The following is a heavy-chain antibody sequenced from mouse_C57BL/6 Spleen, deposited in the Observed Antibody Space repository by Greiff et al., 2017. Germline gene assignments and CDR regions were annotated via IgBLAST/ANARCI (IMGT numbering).Heavy chain of an antibody. CDR2: IDPSDCYT. CDR1: GYTFTSYW. D-gene: IGHD1-1*02. J-gene: IGHJ2*01. CDR3: ARGWAYFDY. Sequence: QVQLQQPGAELVMPGASVKLSCKASGYTFTSYWMHWVKQRPGQGLEWIGEIDPSDCYTNYNQKFKGKSTLTVDKSSSTAYMQLSSLTSEDSAVYYCARGWAYFDYWGQGTTLTVSS. V-gene: IGHV1-69*01.